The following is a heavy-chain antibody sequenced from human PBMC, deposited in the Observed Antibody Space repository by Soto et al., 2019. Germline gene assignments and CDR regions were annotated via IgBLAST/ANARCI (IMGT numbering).Heavy chain of an antibody. CDR3: AREGYCSSGSCALYDLEYFGMDV. J-gene: IGHJ6*02. V-gene: IGHV1-18*01. CDR1: GYTFIRYG. Sequence: ASVKVSGKTSGYTFIRYGVSWVRQAPGQGLERMGWMSAYNGRTNYAQKFQGRVTMNTDTSTNTAYMQLRSLTSDDTAVYYCAREGYCSSGSCALYDLEYFGMDVWAQGTTVTVSS. D-gene: IGHD2-15*01. CDR2: MSAYNGRT.